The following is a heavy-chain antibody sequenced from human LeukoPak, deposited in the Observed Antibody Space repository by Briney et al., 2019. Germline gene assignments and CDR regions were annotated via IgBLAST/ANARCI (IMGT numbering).Heavy chain of an antibody. CDR1: GFTFSSYG. D-gene: IGHD5-12*01. J-gene: IGHJ6*03. CDR3: ARTTEGYAGGPGYSYYYYMDV. Sequence: GGTLRLSCAASGFTFSSYGMSWVRQAPGKGLEWVSAISGSGGSTYYADSVKGRFTISRDNSKNTLYLQMNSLRAEDTAVYYCARTTEGYAGGPGYSYYYYMDVWGKGTTVTISS. V-gene: IGHV3-23*01. CDR2: ISGSGGST.